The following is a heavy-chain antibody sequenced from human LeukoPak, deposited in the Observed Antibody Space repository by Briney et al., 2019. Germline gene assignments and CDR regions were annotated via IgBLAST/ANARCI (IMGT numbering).Heavy chain of an antibody. V-gene: IGHV1-69*05. Sequence: ASVTVSCKASGGTISNYVITWVRQAPGQGLEWMGGIMPLFNTPNYAQNFKGRVTITTDESTSTAHMQLSSLRSEDTAVYYCARVDRNHFSMDVWGKGTTVTVSS. J-gene: IGHJ6*03. CDR1: GGTISNYV. D-gene: IGHD3-10*01. CDR2: IMPLFNTP. CDR3: ARVDRNHFSMDV.